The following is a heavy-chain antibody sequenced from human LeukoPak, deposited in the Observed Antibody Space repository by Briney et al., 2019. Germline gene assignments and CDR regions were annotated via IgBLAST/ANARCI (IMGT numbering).Heavy chain of an antibody. CDR2: INPHNADT. V-gene: IGHV1-2*02. CDR3: ASAKDIVVGGGPYYFDY. J-gene: IGHJ4*02. D-gene: IGHD2-15*01. Sequence: GASVKVSCKASGYTFTGYYLHWVRQAPGQGLEWMGWINPHNADTNYAQRFQGRVTMTRDTSITTAYMVLSRLRSDDTAVYYCASAKDIVVGGGPYYFDYWGQGTLVTVSS. CDR1: GYTFTGYY.